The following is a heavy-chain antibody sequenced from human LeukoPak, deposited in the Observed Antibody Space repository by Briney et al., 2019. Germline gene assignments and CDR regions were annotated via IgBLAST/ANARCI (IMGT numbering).Heavy chain of an antibody. V-gene: IGHV4-30-4*08. CDR2: IYYSGST. J-gene: IGHJ5*02. CDR3: ATDCYCSSTSCYGYNWFDP. Sequence: PSETLSLTCTVSGGSISSGDYYWSWIRQPPGKGLGWIGYIYYSGSTYYNPSLNSRVTISVDTSKNQFSLKLSSVTAADTALYYCATDCYCSSTSCYGYNWFDPWGKGTLVTVSS. D-gene: IGHD2-2*01. CDR1: GGSISSGDYY.